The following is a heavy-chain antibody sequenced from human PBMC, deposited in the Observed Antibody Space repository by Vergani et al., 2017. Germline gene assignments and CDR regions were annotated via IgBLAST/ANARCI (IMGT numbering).Heavy chain of an antibody. CDR2: IYSGGST. Sequence: EVQLLESGGGLVQPGGSLRLSCAASGFTFSSYAMSWVRQAPGKGLEWVSVIYSGGSTYYADSVKGRFTISRDNSKNTLYLQMNSLRAEDTAVYYCARGLVVVPAAQPVNGMDVWGQGTTVTVSS. J-gene: IGHJ6*02. V-gene: IGHV3-23*03. CDR1: GFTFSSYA. D-gene: IGHD2-2*01. CDR3: ARGLVVVPAAQPVNGMDV.